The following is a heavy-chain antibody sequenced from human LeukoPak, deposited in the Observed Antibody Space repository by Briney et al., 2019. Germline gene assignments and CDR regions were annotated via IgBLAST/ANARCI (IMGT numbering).Heavy chain of an antibody. CDR1: GGSISSDY. CDR2: MYYSGST. CDR3: ARVGWYYDSSGSRHFDY. V-gene: IGHV4-59*01. D-gene: IGHD3-22*01. J-gene: IGHJ4*02. Sequence: SETLSLTCTVSGGSISSDYWSWIRQPPGKGLEGIGDMYYSGSTNYNPSLKSRVTISVDTSKNQFSLKLSSVTAADTAVYYCARVGWYYDSSGSRHFDYWGQGTLVTVSS.